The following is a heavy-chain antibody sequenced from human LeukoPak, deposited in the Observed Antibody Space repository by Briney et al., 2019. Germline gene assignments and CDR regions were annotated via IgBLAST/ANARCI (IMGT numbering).Heavy chain of an antibody. CDR3: ARENTYYYGSGSRSYGMDV. J-gene: IGHJ6*02. CDR2: ISYDGSNK. Sequence: GGSLRLSCAASGFTFSSYAMHWVRQAPGKGLEWVAVISYDGSNKYYADPVKGRFTISRDNSKNTLYLQMNSLRAEDTAVYYCARENTYYYGSGSRSYGMDVWGQGTTVTVSS. D-gene: IGHD3-10*01. V-gene: IGHV3-30*04. CDR1: GFTFSSYA.